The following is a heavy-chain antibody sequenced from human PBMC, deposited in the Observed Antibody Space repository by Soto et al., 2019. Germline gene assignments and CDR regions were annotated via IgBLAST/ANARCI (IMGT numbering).Heavy chain of an antibody. CDR2: ISWNSGGI. Sequence: EVQLVESGGGLVQPGRSLRLSCAASGFTFDDYAMHWVRQAPGKGLEWVSVISWNSGGIGYADSVKGRFTISRDNAKNSLYMQMNSLRAEYTALYYCEKDIGGGEQLLAMYRVAFDIWGQGKMVTVSS. D-gene: IGHD6-19*01. J-gene: IGHJ3*02. CDR1: GFTFDDYA. V-gene: IGHV3-9*01. CDR3: EKDIGGGEQLLAMYRVAFDI.